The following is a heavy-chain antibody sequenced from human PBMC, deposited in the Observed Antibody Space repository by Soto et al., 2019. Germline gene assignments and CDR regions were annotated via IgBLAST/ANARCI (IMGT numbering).Heavy chain of an antibody. D-gene: IGHD6-19*01. J-gene: IGHJ6*02. Sequence: QAQLEQSGGEVKKPGSSVKVSCKVSRVAFSKFIVTWVRQAPGLGLEWVGGIIPIFGTANYAQKFQGRVTIPADESTSTSYMEVNNLRSEDTAVYYCAKVRYSSPMGYYYGMDVWGQGTTVTVSS. CDR2: IIPIFGTA. CDR3: AKVRYSSPMGYYYGMDV. CDR1: RVAFSKFI. V-gene: IGHV1-69*01.